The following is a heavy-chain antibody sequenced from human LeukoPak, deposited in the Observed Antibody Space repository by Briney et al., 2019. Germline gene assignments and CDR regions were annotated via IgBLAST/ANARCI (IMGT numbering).Heavy chain of an antibody. V-gene: IGHV3-23*01. D-gene: IGHD6-19*01. Sequence: PGGSLRLSCAASGFTFSSYAMSWVRQAPGKGLEWVSTISGSGGSTYYADSVKGRFTISRDNSKNTLYLQMHSLRAEDTAVFYCAKYSSGWSIDYWGQGTLVTVSS. CDR2: ISGSGGST. J-gene: IGHJ4*02. CDR1: GFTFSSYA. CDR3: AKYSSGWSIDY.